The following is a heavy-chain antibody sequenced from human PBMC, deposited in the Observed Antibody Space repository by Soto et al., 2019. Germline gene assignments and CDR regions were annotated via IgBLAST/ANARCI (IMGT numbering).Heavy chain of an antibody. J-gene: IGHJ6*02. Sequence: QVQLVESGGGLVKPGGSLRLSCAASGFTFSDYYMSWIRQAPGKGLEWVSYISSSGSTIYYADSVKGRFTISRDNAKNSLYLQMNSLRAEDTAVYYCASHNPYGDYAEAGGWYYGMDVWGQGTTVTVSS. CDR2: ISSSGSTI. D-gene: IGHD4-17*01. V-gene: IGHV3-11*01. CDR1: GFTFSDYY. CDR3: ASHNPYGDYAEAGGWYYGMDV.